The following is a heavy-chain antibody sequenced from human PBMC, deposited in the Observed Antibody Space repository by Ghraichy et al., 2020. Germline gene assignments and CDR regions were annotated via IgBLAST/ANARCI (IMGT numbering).Heavy chain of an antibody. CDR2: IYPGDSDT. J-gene: IGHJ4*02. V-gene: IGHV5-51*01. CDR3: ARWRRDGYNHLDY. CDR1: GYSFTTYY. D-gene: IGHD5-24*01. Sequence: GESLNISCKGSGYSFTTYYIGWVRQMPGKGLEWMGIIYPGDSDTRYSPSFQGQVTISADKSISTAYLQWSSLKASDTAMYYCARWRRDGYNHLDYWGQGTLVTVSS.